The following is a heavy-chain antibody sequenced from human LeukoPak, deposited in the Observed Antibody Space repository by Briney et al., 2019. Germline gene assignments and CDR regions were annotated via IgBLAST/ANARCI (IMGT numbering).Heavy chain of an antibody. V-gene: IGHV3-15*01. CDR3: TTLTYYFDY. CDR2: IKSETDGETT. CDR1: GFTFSNAW. Sequence: GGSLRLSCAASGFTFSNAWMSWVRQAPGKGLEWVGRIKSETDGETTDYAAPVKGRFTITRDDSKNTLYLQMNSLKTEDTAVYYCTTLTYYFDYWGQGTLVTVSS. J-gene: IGHJ4*02.